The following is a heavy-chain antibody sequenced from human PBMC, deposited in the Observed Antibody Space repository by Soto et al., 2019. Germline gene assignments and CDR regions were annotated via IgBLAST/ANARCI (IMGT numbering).Heavy chain of an antibody. CDR2: ISSSSSYI. Sequence: EVQLVESRGGLVKPGGSLRLSCAASGFTFSTYSMNWVRQAPGKGLEWVSSISSSSSYIYYADSVKGRFTISRDNAKNSLYLQMNSLRAEDTAVYYCARDLNTYYDFWSGYYDYWGQGTLVTVSS. D-gene: IGHD3-3*01. V-gene: IGHV3-21*01. CDR3: ARDLNTYYDFWSGYYDY. J-gene: IGHJ4*02. CDR1: GFTFSTYS.